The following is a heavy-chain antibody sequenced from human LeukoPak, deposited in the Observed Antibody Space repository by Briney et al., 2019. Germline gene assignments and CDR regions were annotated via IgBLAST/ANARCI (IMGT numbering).Heavy chain of an antibody. D-gene: IGHD6-19*01. CDR3: ARDTSIAVAGT. Sequence: GDSLRLSCAASGFTFTRYWMTWVRQAPGKGLEWVSYISSSGSTIYYADSVKGRFTISRDNAKNSLYLQMNSLRAEDTAVYYCARDTSIAVAGTWGQGTLVTVSS. CDR2: ISSSGSTI. J-gene: IGHJ4*02. V-gene: IGHV3-48*04. CDR1: GFTFTRYW.